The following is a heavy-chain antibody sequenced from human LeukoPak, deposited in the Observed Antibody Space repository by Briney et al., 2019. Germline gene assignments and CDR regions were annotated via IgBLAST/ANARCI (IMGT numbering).Heavy chain of an antibody. Sequence: GGTLRLSCAASGFTFSSYGMSWVRQGPGKGLEWVSAISRSGGSTYYADSVKGRFTISRDNSKNTLYLQMNSLRAEDTALYYCAKHSHDGSAPYYEVQLDYWGQGTLVTVSS. CDR3: AKHSHDGSAPYYEVQLDY. D-gene: IGHD3-22*01. CDR1: GFTFSSYG. V-gene: IGHV3-23*01. J-gene: IGHJ4*02. CDR2: ISRSGGST.